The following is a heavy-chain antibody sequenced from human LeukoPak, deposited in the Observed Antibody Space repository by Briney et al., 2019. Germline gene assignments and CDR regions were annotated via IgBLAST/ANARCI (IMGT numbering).Heavy chain of an antibody. V-gene: IGHV3-21*01. CDR1: GFTFSTFG. D-gene: IGHD3-10*01. CDR3: ARAVSTYGLDS. CDR2: ITSTSSYI. Sequence: PGGSLRLSCAASGFTFSTFGMNWVRQAPGKGLECVSSITSTSSYIYYADLVKGRFTISRDDAKNSLYLQMNSLRAEDTAVYYCARAVSTYGLDSWGQGTLVTVSS. J-gene: IGHJ4*02.